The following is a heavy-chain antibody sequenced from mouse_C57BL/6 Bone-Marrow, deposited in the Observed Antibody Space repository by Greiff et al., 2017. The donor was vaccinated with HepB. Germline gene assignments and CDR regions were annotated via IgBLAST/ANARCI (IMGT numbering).Heavy chain of an antibody. CDR1: GYAFTNYL. J-gene: IGHJ2*01. D-gene: IGHD2-4*01. V-gene: IGHV1-54*01. CDR3: ARGGDYDGFDY. Sequence: QVQLQQSGAELVRPGTSVKVSCKASGYAFTNYLIEWVKQRPGQGLEWIGVINPGSGGTNYNEKFKGKATLTADKSSSTAYMQLSSLTSEDSAVYFCARGGDYDGFDYWGQGTTLTVSS. CDR2: INPGSGGT.